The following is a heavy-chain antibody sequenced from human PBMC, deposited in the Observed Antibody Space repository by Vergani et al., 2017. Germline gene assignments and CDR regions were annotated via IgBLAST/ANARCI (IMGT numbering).Heavy chain of an antibody. V-gene: IGHV5-10-1*03. CDR3: ARRSALSGYQEGFDY. CDR2: FDPSDSYT. D-gene: IGHD3-3*01. CDR1: GYSFTSYW. Sequence: EVQLVQSGAEVKKPGESLRISCKGSGYSFTSYWISWVRQMPGKGLEWMGRFDPSDSYTNYSPSFQGHVTISADKSISTAYLQWSSLKASDTAIYYCARRSALSGYQEGFDYWGQGTLVTVSS. J-gene: IGHJ4*02.